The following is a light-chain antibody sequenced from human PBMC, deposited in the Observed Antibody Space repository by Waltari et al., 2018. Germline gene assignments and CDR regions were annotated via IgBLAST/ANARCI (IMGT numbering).Light chain of an antibody. J-gene: IGLJ2*01. V-gene: IGLV2-14*01. Sequence: QHALTQPGSDAASPGQSPTIPCSGAGGGIGRSFSVPRYQPHPGRAPKVLIFDVSHRPSGISDRFSGSRSGNTAFLTISELQADDDADYYCMSPSTNNIVLFGGGTKVTVL. CDR3: MSPSTNNIVL. CDR1: GGGIGRSFS. CDR2: DVS.